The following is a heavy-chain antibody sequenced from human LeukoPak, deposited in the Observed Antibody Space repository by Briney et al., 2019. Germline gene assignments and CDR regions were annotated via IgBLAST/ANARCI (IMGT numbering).Heavy chain of an antibody. CDR3: ARDQSRNRYCSGGSCYLEYYGMDV. J-gene: IGHJ6*04. CDR1: GFTFSNYA. CDR2: ISGSGGST. V-gene: IGHV3-23*01. Sequence: GGSLRLSCAASGFTFSNYAMSWVRQAPGKGLEWVSAISGSGGSTYYTDSVKGRFTISRDNSKNTLYLQMNSLRAEDTAVYYCARDQSRNRYCSGGSCYLEYYGMDVWGKGTTVTVSS. D-gene: IGHD2-15*01.